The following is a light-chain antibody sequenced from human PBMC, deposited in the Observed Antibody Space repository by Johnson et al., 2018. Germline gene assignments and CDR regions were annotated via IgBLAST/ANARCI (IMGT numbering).Light chain of an antibody. CDR2: ENN. V-gene: IGLV1-51*02. Sequence: QSVLTQPPSVSAAPGQKVTISCSGSSSNIGNNYVSWYQQLPGTAPKLLIYENNKRPSGIPDRVSGSKSGTSATLGITGLQTGDEADYYGGSWDSSLSAGTVFGTGTKFT. CDR1: SSNIGNNY. CDR3: GSWDSSLSAGTV. J-gene: IGLJ1*01.